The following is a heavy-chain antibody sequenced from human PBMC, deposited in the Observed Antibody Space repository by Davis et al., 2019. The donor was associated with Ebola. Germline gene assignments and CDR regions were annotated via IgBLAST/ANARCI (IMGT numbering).Heavy chain of an antibody. V-gene: IGHV1-69*04. Sequence: AASVKVSCKASGGTFSSYAISWVRQAPGQGLEWMGRIIPILGIANYAQKFQGRVTITADKSTSTVYLELSSLRSEDTAVYYSARDLGAPYCSGGSCYPKNDYWGQGTLVTVSS. J-gene: IGHJ4*02. CDR2: IIPILGIA. D-gene: IGHD2-15*01. CDR3: ARDLGAPYCSGGSCYPKNDY. CDR1: GGTFSSYA.